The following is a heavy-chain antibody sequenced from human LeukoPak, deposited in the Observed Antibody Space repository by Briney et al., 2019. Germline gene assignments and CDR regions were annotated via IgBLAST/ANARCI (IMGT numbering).Heavy chain of an antibody. Sequence: GASVKVSCKASGYTFTAFYFHWVRQAPGQGLECMGWINPNNGDTRYAQNFQGRVTMTRDTSITTVYLELSSLRSDDTAIYYCAREAGDNAYDFWGPGTMVTVPS. CDR2: INPNNGDT. J-gene: IGHJ3*01. CDR3: AREAGDNAYDF. CDR1: GYTFTAFY. V-gene: IGHV1-2*02. D-gene: IGHD1-14*01.